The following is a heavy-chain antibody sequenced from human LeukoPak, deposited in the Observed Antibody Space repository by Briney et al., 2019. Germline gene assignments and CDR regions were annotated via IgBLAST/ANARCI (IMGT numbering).Heavy chain of an antibody. J-gene: IGHJ6*02. CDR2: ISTLSGTI. CDR3: AREPYSAGMDV. V-gene: IGHV3-48*04. D-gene: IGHD2-21*01. Sequence: GGSLRLSCAASGFTFSSYSMNWVRQAPAKGLEWVAYISTLSGTIYYADSVKGRFTISRDNARNSLYLQMNSLRAEDTAVYYCAREPYSAGMDVWGQGTTVTVSS. CDR1: GFTFSSYS.